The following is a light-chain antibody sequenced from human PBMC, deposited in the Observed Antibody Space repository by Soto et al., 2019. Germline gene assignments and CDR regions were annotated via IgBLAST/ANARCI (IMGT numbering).Light chain of an antibody. CDR1: SSDVCGYNY. CDR2: DVS. J-gene: IGLJ1*01. Sequence: QSALTQPASVSGSPGQSITISCTGTSSDVCGYNYVSWYQQHPGKAPKLMIYDVSSRPSGVSNRFSGSKSGNTASLTISGLQAEDEADYYCSSYTSSTTEVFGTGTKVTVL. V-gene: IGLV2-14*01. CDR3: SSYTSSTTEV.